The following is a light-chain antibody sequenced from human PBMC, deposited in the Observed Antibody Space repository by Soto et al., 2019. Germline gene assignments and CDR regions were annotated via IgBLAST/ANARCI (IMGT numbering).Light chain of an antibody. CDR3: QHCDTYWA. V-gene: IGKV1-5*01. Sequence: QMTQSPPTLSASVGDRVTITCRASHNIDRWLAWYQQKPGMAPKLLISDASTLESGVPSRFSGSGSGTEFTLTISNLQPDDYATYYCQHCDTYWAFGQGTKVEIK. CDR1: HNIDRW. J-gene: IGKJ1*01. CDR2: DAS.